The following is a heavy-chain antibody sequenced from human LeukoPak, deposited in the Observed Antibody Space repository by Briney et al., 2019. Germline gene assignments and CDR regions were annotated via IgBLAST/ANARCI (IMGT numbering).Heavy chain of an antibody. D-gene: IGHD6-19*01. J-gene: IGHJ4*02. V-gene: IGHV3-30*18. CDR3: AKELSSGWVDN. Sequence: GGSLRLSCAASGFTFSKYGIHWVRQAPGKGLEWVAVISYDGSNEYYADSVKGRFTISRDNPKNSLYLQMNSLSLEDTAVYYCAKELSSGWVDNWGQGTLVTVSS. CDR2: ISYDGSNE. CDR1: GFTFSKYG.